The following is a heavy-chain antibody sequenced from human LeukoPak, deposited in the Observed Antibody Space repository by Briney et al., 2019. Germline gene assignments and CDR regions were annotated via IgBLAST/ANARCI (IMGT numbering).Heavy chain of an antibody. D-gene: IGHD6-6*01. V-gene: IGHV4-34*01. CDR3: ARHVAIAARGNWFDP. J-gene: IGHJ5*02. CDR2: INHSGST. Sequence: PSETLSLTCAVYGGSFSGYYWSWIRQPPGKGLEWIWEINHSGSTNYNPSLKSRVTISVDTSKNQFSLKLSSVTAADTAVYYCARHVAIAARGNWFDPWGQGTLVTVSS. CDR1: GGSFSGYY.